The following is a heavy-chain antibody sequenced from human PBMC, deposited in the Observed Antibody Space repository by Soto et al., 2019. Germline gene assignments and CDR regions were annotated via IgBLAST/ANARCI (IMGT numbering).Heavy chain of an antibody. CDR3: ARDGIYDFWSGYHQYYYYYGMDV. CDR1: GYTFTSYA. V-gene: IGHV1-3*01. J-gene: IGHJ6*02. D-gene: IGHD3-3*01. Sequence: ASVKVSCKASGYTFTSYAMHWVRQAPGQRLEWMGWINAGNGNTKYSQKFQGRVTITRDASASTAYMELSSLRSEDTAVYYCARDGIYDFWSGYHQYYYYYGMDVWGQGTTVTVSS. CDR2: INAGNGNT.